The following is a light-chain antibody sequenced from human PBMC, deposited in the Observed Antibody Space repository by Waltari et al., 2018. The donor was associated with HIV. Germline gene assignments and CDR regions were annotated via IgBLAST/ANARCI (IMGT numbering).Light chain of an antibody. CDR2: EVS. V-gene: IGLV2-14*01. J-gene: IGLJ2*01. CDR1: SSDVGGYNY. CDR3: SSYSSSITLYVV. Sequence: QSALTQPASVSGSPGQSITISCTGTSSDVGGYNYVSWYRHHPGKAPKLMISEVSNRPSGVSNRFSGSKSGNTASLTISGLQAEDEADYYCSSYSSSITLYVVFGGGTKLTVL.